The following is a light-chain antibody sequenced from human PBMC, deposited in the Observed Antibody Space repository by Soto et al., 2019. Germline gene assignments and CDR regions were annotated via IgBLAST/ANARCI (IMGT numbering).Light chain of an antibody. CDR1: QTVSSW. V-gene: IGKV1-12*02. J-gene: IGKJ5*01. CDR3: QQASSFPS. Sequence: DIQLTQSPSSVSASVGDSVTITCRASQTVSSWLAWYQQRPGKAPKLLIYAASSLQGGVRSRFICSGSGTYFTRSISSLQPEDFATYDWQQASSFPSFGQGTRLEIK. CDR2: AAS.